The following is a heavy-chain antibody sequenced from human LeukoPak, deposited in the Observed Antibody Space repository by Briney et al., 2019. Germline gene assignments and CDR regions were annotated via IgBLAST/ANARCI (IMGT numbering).Heavy chain of an antibody. Sequence: PGGSLRLSCAASGFTVSSNYMSWVRQAPGKGLEWVSVIYSGGSTYYADSVKGRFTISRDNSKNTLYLQMNSLRAEDTAVYYCAKDRGSGYNWNDVLDYWGQGTLVTVSS. J-gene: IGHJ4*02. CDR1: GFTVSSNY. D-gene: IGHD1-20*01. CDR2: IYSGGST. CDR3: AKDRGSGYNWNDVLDY. V-gene: IGHV3-66*01.